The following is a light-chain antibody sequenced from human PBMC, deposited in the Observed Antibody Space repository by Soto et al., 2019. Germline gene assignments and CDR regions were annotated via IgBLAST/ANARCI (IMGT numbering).Light chain of an antibody. J-gene: IGKJ1*01. CDR1: QSISSW. CDR2: KAS. Sequence: DIQMTQSPSNVSASVGDRVTINCRASQSISSWFAWDQQKPGKAPKLLIYKASSLESVVPSRFSGSGSGTEFTLTISSLQPDDFATYYCQQDSSYRTFGQGTKVDIK. CDR3: QQDSSYRT. V-gene: IGKV1-5*03.